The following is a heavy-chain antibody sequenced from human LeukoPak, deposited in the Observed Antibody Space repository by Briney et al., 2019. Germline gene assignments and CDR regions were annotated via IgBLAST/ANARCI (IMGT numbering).Heavy chain of an antibody. CDR3: AKDSDSSDYYTSQNY. CDR1: GLTFSAYA. CDR2: LSGTGGIV. J-gene: IGHJ4*02. D-gene: IGHD6-19*01. V-gene: IGHV3-23*01. Sequence: PGGSLGLSCAASGLTFSAYAMSWVRQAPGKGLEWVSTLSGTGGIVRYADSVRGRFTISRDNPENTLYLQMNSLRAEDTAVYYCAKDSDSSDYYTSQNYWGQGALVTVSS.